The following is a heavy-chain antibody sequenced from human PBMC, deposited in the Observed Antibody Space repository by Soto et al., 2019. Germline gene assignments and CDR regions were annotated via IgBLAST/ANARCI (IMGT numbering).Heavy chain of an antibody. V-gene: IGHV4-39*01. J-gene: IGHJ5*01. CDR3: ARHVGYRCVVVPAENWIDS. CDR1: GGSISSSSYY. D-gene: IGHD2-2*01. Sequence: PSETLSLTCTVSGGSISSSSYYWGWIRQPPGKGLEWIGSIYYSGSTYYNPSLKSRVTISVDTSKNQFSLKLSSVTAADTAVYYCARHVGYRCVVVPAENWIDSWGQGTLVTVSS. CDR2: IYYSGST.